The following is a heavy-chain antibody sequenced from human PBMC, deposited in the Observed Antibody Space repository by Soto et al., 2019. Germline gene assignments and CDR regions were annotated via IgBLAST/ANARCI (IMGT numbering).Heavy chain of an antibody. Sequence: PSETLSLTCAVYGGSFSGYYWSWIRQPPGKGLEWIGEINHSGSTNYNPSLKSRVTISVDTSKNQFSLKLSSVTAADTAVYYCASSFTVTAIRASFFDYWGQGTLVTVSS. J-gene: IGHJ4*02. CDR1: GGSFSGYY. CDR3: ASSFTVTAIRASFFDY. D-gene: IGHD2-21*02. CDR2: INHSGST. V-gene: IGHV4-34*01.